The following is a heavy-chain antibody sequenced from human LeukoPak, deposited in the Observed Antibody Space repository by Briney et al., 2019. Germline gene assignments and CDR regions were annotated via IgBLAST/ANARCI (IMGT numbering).Heavy chain of an antibody. J-gene: IGHJ4*02. CDR3: ASTVTVAGHPL. CDR1: GGSFSGYY. D-gene: IGHD6-19*01. Sequence: SETLSLTCAVYGGSFSGYYWSWIRQPPGKGLEWIGEINHSGSTNYNPSLKSRVTISVDTSKNQSSLKLSSVTAADTAVYYCASTVTVAGHPLWGQGTLVTVSS. V-gene: IGHV4-34*01. CDR2: INHSGST.